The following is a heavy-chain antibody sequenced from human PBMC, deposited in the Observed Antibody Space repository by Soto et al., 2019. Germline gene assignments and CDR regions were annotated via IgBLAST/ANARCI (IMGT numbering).Heavy chain of an antibody. CDR3: AKVRYSSPMGYYYGMDV. V-gene: IGHV1-69*13. J-gene: IGHJ6*02. CDR1: RVAFSKFI. Sequence: ASVKVSCKASRVAFSKFIVTWVRQAPGLGLEWVGGIIPIFGTANYAQKFQGRVTITADESTSTSYMEVNNLRSEDTAVYYCAKVRYSSPMGYYYGMDVWGQGTTVTVPS. D-gene: IGHD6-19*01. CDR2: IIPIFGTA.